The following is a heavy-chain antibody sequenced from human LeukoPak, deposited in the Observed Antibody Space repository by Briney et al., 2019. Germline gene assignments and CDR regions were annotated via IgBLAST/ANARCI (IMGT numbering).Heavy chain of an antibody. D-gene: IGHD3-22*01. J-gene: IGHJ4*02. CDR3: ARVYFDSSGYPTTDYFDY. Sequence: PGGSLRLSCAASGFTVSSNYMTWVRQAPGKGLEWVSVIYKNAITYYADTVKGRFTISRDNSKNTLYLQMNSLRAEDTAVYYCARVYFDSSGYPTTDYFDYWGQGTLVTVSS. CDR2: IYKNAIT. CDR1: GFTVSSNY. V-gene: IGHV3-53*01.